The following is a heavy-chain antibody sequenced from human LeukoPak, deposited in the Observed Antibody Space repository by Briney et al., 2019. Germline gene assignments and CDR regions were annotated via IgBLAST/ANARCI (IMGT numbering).Heavy chain of an antibody. CDR1: GYTFTSYG. J-gene: IGHJ6*02. CDR2: ISAYNGNT. Sequence: ASVKVSCKASGYTFTSYGISWVRQAPGQGLEWMGWISAYNGNTNYAQKLQGRVTMTTDTSTSTAYMELRSLRSDDTAVYYCARDSRGSTRKNYYYYGMDVWGQGTTATVSS. V-gene: IGHV1-18*01. CDR3: ARDSRGSTRKNYYYYGMDV. D-gene: IGHD6-13*01.